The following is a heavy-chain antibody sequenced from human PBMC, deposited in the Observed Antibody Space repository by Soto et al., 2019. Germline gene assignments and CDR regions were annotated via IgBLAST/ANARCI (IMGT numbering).Heavy chain of an antibody. CDR1: GGAISCFY. CDR3: ARISGGPIR. CDR2: IHTGGTT. J-gene: IGHJ4*02. Sequence: SETLSLTCTVAGGAISCFYWNWFRQPAGKGLEWIGRIHTGGTTNYKPSLRSRVTMSVDTSKNQFSLKLTSVTAADTAVYYCARISGGPIRWGQGTLVTVSS. V-gene: IGHV4-4*07.